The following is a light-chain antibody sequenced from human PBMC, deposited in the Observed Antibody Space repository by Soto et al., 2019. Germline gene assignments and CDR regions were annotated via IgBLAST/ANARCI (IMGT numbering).Light chain of an antibody. CDR1: SSDVGGYDY. CDR2: DVT. Sequence: QSALTQPASVSGSPGQSITISCTGTSSDVGGYDYVSWYQQHPGKAPKLMIYDVTNRPSGVSNRFSGSKSGNTASLTISGLQAEDDADYYCSSYTGSSTPHVVFGGGTKLT. V-gene: IGLV2-14*01. J-gene: IGLJ2*01. CDR3: SSYTGSSTPHVV.